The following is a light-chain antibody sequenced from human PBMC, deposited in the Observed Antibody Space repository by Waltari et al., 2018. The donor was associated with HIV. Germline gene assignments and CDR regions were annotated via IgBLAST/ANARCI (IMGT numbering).Light chain of an antibody. CDR3: QQYADWPFT. Sequence: GEGATLSCRASQTVTSDLAWYQQKPGQAPRLLFYGASTRATGIPIRFSGSGSGTDFTLTISSLQSEDLAVYYCQQYADWPFTFGGGTKVEI. CDR2: GAS. CDR1: QTVTSD. V-gene: IGKV3D-15*01. J-gene: IGKJ4*01.